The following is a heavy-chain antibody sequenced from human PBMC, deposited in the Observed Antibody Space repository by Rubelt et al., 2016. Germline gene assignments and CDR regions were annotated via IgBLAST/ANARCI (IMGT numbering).Heavy chain of an antibody. CDR3: ARQGRRIPAALY. V-gene: IGHV5-51*01. Sequence: EVQLVQSGAEVKKPGESLKISCKGSGYSFTSYWIGWVRQMPGEGLEWMGIIYPGDSDTRYSASVQAQATIPADNSISTAYLQWSSLKASDTAMYYCARQGRRIPAALYWGQGTLVTVSS. CDR1: GYSFTSYW. J-gene: IGHJ4*02. D-gene: IGHD2-2*01. CDR2: IYPGDSDT.